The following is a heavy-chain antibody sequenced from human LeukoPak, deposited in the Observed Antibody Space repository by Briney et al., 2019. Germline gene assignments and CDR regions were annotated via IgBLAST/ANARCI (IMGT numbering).Heavy chain of an antibody. V-gene: IGHV3-23*01. CDR1: GFIFSSYD. D-gene: IGHD3-10*01. CDR2: VRASGSAT. J-gene: IGHJ4*02. CDR3: AKRGRSGSGSDPFDN. Sequence: GGSLRLSCAASGFIFSSYDMTWVRQAPGKGLEWVSTVRASGSATYYADSVKGRITISRENSKGSLYLQMNSLRAEDTAVYYCAKRGRSGSGSDPFDNWGQGILVTVSS.